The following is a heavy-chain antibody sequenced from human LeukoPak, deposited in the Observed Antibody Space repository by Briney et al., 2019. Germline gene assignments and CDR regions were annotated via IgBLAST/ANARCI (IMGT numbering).Heavy chain of an antibody. D-gene: IGHD3-16*01. J-gene: IGHJ5*02. V-gene: IGHV4-59*11. Sequence: SETLSLTCTVSGGSISGHYGSWIRQPPGKGLEWIGYIRYTGSTNYNPSLQSRITISVDMPKNQFSLRLNSVTAADTAVYYCARLHALGAEEFDPWGQGTLVTVSS. CDR2: IRYTGST. CDR3: ARLHALGAEEFDP. CDR1: GGSISGHY.